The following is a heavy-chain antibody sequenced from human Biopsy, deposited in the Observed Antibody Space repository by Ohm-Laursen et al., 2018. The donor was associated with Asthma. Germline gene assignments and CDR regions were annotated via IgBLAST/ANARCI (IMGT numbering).Heavy chain of an antibody. J-gene: IGHJ3*01. CDR1: NGSISSNFYY. D-gene: IGHD6-13*01. Sequence: TLTLTGPVSNGSISSNFYYWGWIRQPPGKGLEWVGSIHKNGIGYYKSSLKSRLTISVDTSKNQFSLKVTSATAADTAVYYCARQKLAAAEGPFDLWGQGTMVTVSS. CDR3: ARQKLAAAEGPFDL. V-gene: IGHV4-39*01. CDR2: IHKNGIG.